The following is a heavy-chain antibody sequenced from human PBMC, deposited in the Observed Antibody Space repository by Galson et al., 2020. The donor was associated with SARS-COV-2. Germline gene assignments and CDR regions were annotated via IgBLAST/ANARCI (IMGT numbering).Heavy chain of an antibody. CDR2: ISSSSSYI. CDR1: GSTFSSYS. D-gene: IGHD3-10*01. CDR3: ASDGPSLLWFGELLLDY. J-gene: IGHJ4*02. Sequence: GGSLRLYCAASGSTFSSYSINWVRQDPAKGPEWVSSISSSSSYIYYADSVKGRFTISRDNAKNSLYLEMNSLRAEDTAVYYCASDGPSLLWFGELLLDYWGQGTLVTVSS. V-gene: IGHV3-21*01.